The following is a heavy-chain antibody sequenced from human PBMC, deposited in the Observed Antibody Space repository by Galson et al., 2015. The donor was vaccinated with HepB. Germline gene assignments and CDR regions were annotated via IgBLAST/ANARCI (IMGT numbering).Heavy chain of an antibody. CDR2: INTNTGNP. CDR3: ARGEGSGYYYVGY. Sequence: SVKVSCKASGYTFTNYGMNWVRQAPGRGLEWMGWINTNTGNPTYAQSFTGRFVFSLDTSVSTAYLQISSLKAEDTAVYYCARGEGSGYYYVGYWGQGTLVTVSS. V-gene: IGHV7-4-1*02. J-gene: IGHJ4*02. D-gene: IGHD3-22*01. CDR1: GYTFTNYG.